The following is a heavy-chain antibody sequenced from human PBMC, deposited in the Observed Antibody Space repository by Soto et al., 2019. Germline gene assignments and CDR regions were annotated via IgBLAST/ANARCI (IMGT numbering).Heavy chain of an antibody. CDR1: GYTFTSHG. V-gene: IGHV1-18*01. Sequence: QVSVVASGAEVEEAGALMKVSLQASGYTFTSHGISWVRQAPGQGLEWMGWISAYNGNTKYAQKLQGRVTMTTDTSTSTAYMELRSLRSDDTAVYYCARDSPPVDYWGQGTLVTVSS. CDR2: ISAYNGNT. CDR3: ARDSPPVDY. J-gene: IGHJ4*02.